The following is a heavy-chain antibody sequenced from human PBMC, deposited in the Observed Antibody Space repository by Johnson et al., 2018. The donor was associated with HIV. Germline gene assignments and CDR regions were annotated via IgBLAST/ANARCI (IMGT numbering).Heavy chain of an antibody. CDR2: ISYDGSDK. CDR1: GFTFSSYG. J-gene: IGHJ3*02. CDR3: AKGGYNWKFDGFDI. Sequence: QVQLVESGGGVVQPGRSLRLSCAASGFTFSSYGMHWARQAPGKGLEWVATISYDGSDKYFADSVKGRFTIFRANSKTTLYLQLNSLRAEDTAVYYCAKGGYNWKFDGFDIWGQGTMVTVSS. V-gene: IGHV3-30*18. D-gene: IGHD1-20*01.